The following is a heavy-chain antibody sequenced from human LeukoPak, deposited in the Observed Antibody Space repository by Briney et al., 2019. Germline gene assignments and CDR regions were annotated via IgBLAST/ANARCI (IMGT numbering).Heavy chain of an antibody. CDR2: IYYSGVT. J-gene: IGHJ1*01. CDR1: GGSIRSSSYY. V-gene: IGHV4-39*01. D-gene: IGHD2-2*01. CDR3: ASPLGYCSSTNCYGNH. Sequence: PSETLSLTCTVSGGSIRSSSYYGGWIRQPPGKGLEWIGSIYYSGVTYYNPSLESRVTILVNTSKNQLSLKLSSVTATDTAVYYCASPLGYCSSTNCYGNHWGQGTLVTVSS.